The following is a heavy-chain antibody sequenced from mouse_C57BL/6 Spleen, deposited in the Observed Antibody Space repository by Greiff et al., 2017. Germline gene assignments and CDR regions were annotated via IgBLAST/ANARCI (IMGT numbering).Heavy chain of an antibody. V-gene: IGHV6-6*01. D-gene: IGHD2-1*01. CDR2: IRNKANNHAT. J-gene: IGHJ4*01. CDR3: TRRGNYDAMDY. Sequence: EVKVVESGGGLVQPGGSMKLSCAASGFTFSDAWMDWVRQSPEKGLEWVAEIRNKANNHATYYAESVKGRFTISRDDSKSSVYLQMNSLRAEDTGIYYCTRRGNYDAMDYWGQGTSVTVSS. CDR1: GFTFSDAW.